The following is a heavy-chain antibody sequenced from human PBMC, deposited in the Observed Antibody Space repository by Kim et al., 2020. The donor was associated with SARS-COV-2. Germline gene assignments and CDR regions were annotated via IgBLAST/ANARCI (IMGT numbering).Heavy chain of an antibody. Sequence: GGSLRLSCAASGFTFSNAWMSWVRQAPGKGLEWVGRIKSKTDGGTTDYAAPVKGRFTISRDDSKNTLYLQMNSLKTEDTAVYYCTTQSNPPYYDLFDYWGQGTLVTVSS. CDR3: TTQSNPPYYDLFDY. V-gene: IGHV3-15*01. D-gene: IGHD3-22*01. CDR1: GFTFSNAW. CDR2: IKSKTDGGTT. J-gene: IGHJ4*02.